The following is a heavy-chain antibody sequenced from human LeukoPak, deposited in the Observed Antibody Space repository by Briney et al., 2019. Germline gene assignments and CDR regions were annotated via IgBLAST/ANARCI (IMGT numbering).Heavy chain of an antibody. CDR3: ATYYYGSGSYYGPFDY. V-gene: IGHV1-69*04. CDR2: IIPILGIA. J-gene: IGHJ4*02. Sequence: PVKVSCKASGGTFSSYAISWVRQAPGQGLEWMGRIIPILGIANYAQKFQGRVTITADKSTSTAYIELSSLRSEDTAVYYCATYYYGSGSYYGPFDYWGQGTLVTVSS. D-gene: IGHD3-10*01. CDR1: GGTFSSYA.